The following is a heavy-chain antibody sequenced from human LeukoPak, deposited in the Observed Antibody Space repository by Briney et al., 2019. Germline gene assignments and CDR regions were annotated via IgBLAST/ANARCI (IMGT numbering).Heavy chain of an antibody. CDR2: INPNSGGT. CDR1: GYTFTGYY. V-gene: IGHV1-2*02. D-gene: IGHD2-15*01. J-gene: IGHJ5*02. Sequence: ASVKVSCKASGYTFTGYYMHWVRQAPGQGLEWMGWINPNSGGTNYAQKFQGRVTMTRDTSISTAYMELSRLRSDGTAVYYCAIPLGYCSGGSCYDGVNWFDPWGQGTLVTVSS. CDR3: AIPLGYCSGGSCYDGVNWFDP.